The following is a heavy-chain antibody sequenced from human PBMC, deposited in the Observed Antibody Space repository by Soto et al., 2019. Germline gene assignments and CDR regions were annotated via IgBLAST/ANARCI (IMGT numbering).Heavy chain of an antibody. V-gene: IGHV3-23*01. CDR3: AKDRDGAAAGPTKFYGMDV. CDR1: GFTFSSYA. Sequence: EVQLLESGGGLVQPGGSLRLSCAASGFTFSSYAMSWVRQAPGKGLEWVSVISGCGDSTYYGDSVRGPFTISRDNSKNKLYLQMNSLRAEDTAVYYCAKDRDGAAAGPTKFYGMDVWGQGTMVTVSS. J-gene: IGHJ6*02. CDR2: ISGCGDST. D-gene: IGHD6-13*01.